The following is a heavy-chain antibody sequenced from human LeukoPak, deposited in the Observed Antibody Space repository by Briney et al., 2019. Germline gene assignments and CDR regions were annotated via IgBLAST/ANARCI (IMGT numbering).Heavy chain of an antibody. V-gene: IGHV3-66*01. Sequence: GGSLRLSCAASEFSVGSNYMTWVRQAPGKGLEWVSLIYSGGSTYYAGSVKGRFTISRDNSKNTLYLQMNSLRAEDTAVYYCGRVRPYVDYVDSWGHGTLVTVSS. CDR2: IYSGGST. D-gene: IGHD4-17*01. J-gene: IGHJ4*03. CDR3: GRVRPYVDYVDS. CDR1: EFSVGSNY.